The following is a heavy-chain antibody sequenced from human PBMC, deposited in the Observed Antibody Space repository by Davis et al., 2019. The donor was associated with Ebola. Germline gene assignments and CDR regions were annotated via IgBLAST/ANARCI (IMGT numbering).Heavy chain of an antibody. CDR1: GFTFSDYY. Sequence: PGGSLRLSCAASGFTFSDYYMSWIRQAPGKGLEWVSYISSSSSYTNYADSVKGRFTISRDNAKNSLYLQMNSLRAEDTAVYYCARGSDGGFYYYGMDVWGQGTTVTVSS. CDR2: ISSSSSYT. V-gene: IGHV3-11*06. J-gene: IGHJ6*02. CDR3: ARGSDGGFYYYGMDV. D-gene: IGHD2-15*01.